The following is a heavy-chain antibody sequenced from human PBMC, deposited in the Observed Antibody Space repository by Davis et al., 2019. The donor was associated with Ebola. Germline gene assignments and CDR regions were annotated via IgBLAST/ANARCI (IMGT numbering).Heavy chain of an antibody. Sequence: ASVKVSCKASGYTFTSYYMHWVRQAPGQGLEWMGIINPSGGSTSYAQKFQGRVTMTRDTSTSTVYMELSSLRSEDTAVYYCARDRIVVVVAATQAYYYYGMDVWGQGTTVTVSS. J-gene: IGHJ6*02. CDR1: GYTFTSYY. D-gene: IGHD2-15*01. V-gene: IGHV1-46*01. CDR3: ARDRIVVVVAATQAYYYYGMDV. CDR2: INPSGGST.